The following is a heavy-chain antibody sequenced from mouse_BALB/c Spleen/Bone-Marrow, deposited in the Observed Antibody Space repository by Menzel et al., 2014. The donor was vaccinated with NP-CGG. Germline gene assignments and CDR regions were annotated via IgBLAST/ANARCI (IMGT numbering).Heavy chain of an antibody. CDR3: ARSIAYGTAWFAY. J-gene: IGHJ3*01. D-gene: IGHD1-1*01. Sequence: VQLQQSGAELVKPGASVKLSCTASGFNIKDTYMYWVKQRPEQGLEWIGRIDPANGNTKYDPKFQGKATITADTSSNTANLQLSSLTSEDTAVYYCARSIAYGTAWFAYWGQGTLVTVSA. V-gene: IGHV14-3*02. CDR1: GFNIKDTY. CDR2: IDPANGNT.